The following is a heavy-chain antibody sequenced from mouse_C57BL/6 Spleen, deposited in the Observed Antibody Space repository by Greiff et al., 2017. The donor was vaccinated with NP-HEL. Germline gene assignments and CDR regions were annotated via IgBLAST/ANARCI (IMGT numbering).Heavy chain of an antibody. D-gene: IGHD2-5*01. CDR2: IYPGDGDT. CDR3: ARLRANYYSNYYAMDY. J-gene: IGHJ4*01. V-gene: IGHV1-80*01. Sequence: SGASVKISCKASGYAFSSYWMNWVKQRPGKGLEWIGQIYPGDGDTNYNGKFKGKATLTADKSSSTASMQLSSLTSEDSAVYFCARLRANYYSNYYAMDYWGQGTSVTVSS. CDR1: GYAFSSYW.